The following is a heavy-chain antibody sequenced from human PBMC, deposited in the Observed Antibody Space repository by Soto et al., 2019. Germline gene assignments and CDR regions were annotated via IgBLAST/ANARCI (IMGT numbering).Heavy chain of an antibody. Sequence: EVQLVESGGGLSQPGGSLRLSCVASGFIFSNFNMNWVRQAPGKGPEWISHISDTSRTLHYANSVKGRFTISRDNVKNSLFLQMNGLRDDDTAVYYCARSPHFSGEVGAFDIWGQGTVVTVSS. J-gene: IGHJ3*02. CDR2: ISDTSRTL. CDR1: GFIFSNFN. V-gene: IGHV3-48*02. CDR3: ARSPHFSGEVGAFDI. D-gene: IGHD1-26*01.